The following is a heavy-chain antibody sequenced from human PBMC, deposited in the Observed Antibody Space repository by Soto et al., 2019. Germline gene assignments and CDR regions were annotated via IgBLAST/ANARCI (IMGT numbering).Heavy chain of an antibody. V-gene: IGHV5-51*01. CDR3: ARQGSNGAYYYGMDV. CDR1: GYSFTSYW. Sequence: PGESLKISCKGSGYSFTSYWIAWVRQMPGKGLEWMGIIYPGDSDTIYSPSFQGQVTFSVDKSTSTAYLQWSSLKASDTAMYYCARQGSNGAYYYGMDVWGQGTTVTVSS. CDR2: IYPGDSDT. D-gene: IGHD2-8*01. J-gene: IGHJ6*02.